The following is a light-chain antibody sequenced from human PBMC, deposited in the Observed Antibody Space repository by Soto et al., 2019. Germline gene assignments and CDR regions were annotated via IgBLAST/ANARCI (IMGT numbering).Light chain of an antibody. J-gene: IGKJ1*01. CDR3: QQYNSYWT. Sequence: DIQLTQSPSTLSASVGDRVTITCRASQSISSWLAWYQQKPGKAPKLLIYDASSSESGVPSRLSGSGSGTEFTLTISSLQPDDFATYYCQQYNSYWTFGQGTKVDIK. CDR2: DAS. V-gene: IGKV1-5*01. CDR1: QSISSW.